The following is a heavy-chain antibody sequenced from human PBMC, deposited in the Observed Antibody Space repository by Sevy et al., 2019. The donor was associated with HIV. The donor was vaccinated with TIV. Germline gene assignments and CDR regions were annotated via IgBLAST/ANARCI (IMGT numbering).Heavy chain of an antibody. CDR1: GFSFSSFW. CDR2: IKEEGSEK. CDR3: AREGQWSHPGDY. Sequence: GALRLSCAASGFSFSSFWISLVRQSPGKGLEWGANIKEEGSEKYYVDSVKGRFTISRDNAKNSLYLQMNSLRAEDTAVYYCAREGQWSHPGDYWGQGTLVTVSS. J-gene: IGHJ4*02. D-gene: IGHD2-15*01. V-gene: IGHV3-7*01.